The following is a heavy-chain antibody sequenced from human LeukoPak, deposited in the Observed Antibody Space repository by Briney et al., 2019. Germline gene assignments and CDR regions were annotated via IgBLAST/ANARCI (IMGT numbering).Heavy chain of an antibody. CDR1: GGSISSSSYY. J-gene: IGHJ4*02. CDR2: IYYSGST. Sequence: SETLSLTCTVSGGSISSSSYYWGWIRQPPGKGLEWIGSIYYSGSTYYNPSLKGRVTISVDTSKNQFSLKPSSVTAADTAVYYCARRQSRVLRYFDWGPGGDFGYWGQGTLVTVSS. V-gene: IGHV4-39*01. CDR3: ARRQSRVLRYFDWGPGGDFGY. D-gene: IGHD3-9*01.